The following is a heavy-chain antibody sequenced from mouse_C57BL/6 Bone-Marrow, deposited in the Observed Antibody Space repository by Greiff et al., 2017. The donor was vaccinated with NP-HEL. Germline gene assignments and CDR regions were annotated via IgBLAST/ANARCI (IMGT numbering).Heavy chain of an antibody. Sequence: QQSCKASGYTFTTYWMQWVKQRPGQGLEWIGEIDPSDSYTNYNQKFKGKATLTVDTSSSTAYMQRSSLTSEDAAVYYCARKAYYGRSYEFAYWGQGTLVTVSA. CDR1: GYTFTTYW. D-gene: IGHD1-1*01. CDR2: IDPSDSYT. V-gene: IGHV1-50*01. CDR3: ARKAYYGRSYEFAY. J-gene: IGHJ3*01.